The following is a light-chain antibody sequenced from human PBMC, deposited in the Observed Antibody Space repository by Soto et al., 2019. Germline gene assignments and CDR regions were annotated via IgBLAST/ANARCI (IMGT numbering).Light chain of an antibody. J-gene: IGKJ4*02. Sequence: EIVMTQSPATLSVSPGEIVTLSCRASQSVGSQLAWYQQKPGQAPRLLIYGASTRAVGIPARVSGSGSGAGFPLTISSLQSADFAVYYCQQDNNWPPITFGGGTKVELK. V-gene: IGKV3-15*01. CDR2: GAS. CDR3: QQDNNWPPIT. CDR1: QSVGSQ.